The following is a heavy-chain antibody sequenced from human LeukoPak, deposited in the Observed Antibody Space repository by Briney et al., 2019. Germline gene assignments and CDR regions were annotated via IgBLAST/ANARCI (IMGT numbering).Heavy chain of an antibody. CDR2: IYYTGGT. Sequence: PSETLSLTCTVSGASISSNYWTWIRQPPGKGLEYIGYIYYTGGTNYNPSLKSRVTISVDTSKNQFSLKLSSVTAADTAVYFCAKYGGSGWVIDYGGQEPRVKVSS. D-gene: IGHD6-19*01. CDR1: GASISSNY. J-gene: IGHJ4*02. CDR3: AKYGGSGWVIDY. V-gene: IGHV4-59*08.